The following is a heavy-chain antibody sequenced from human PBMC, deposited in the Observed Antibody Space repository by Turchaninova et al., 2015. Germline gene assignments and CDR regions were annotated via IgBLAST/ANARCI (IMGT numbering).Heavy chain of an antibody. CDR2: IFSNDEK. CDR1: GGALSNARMG. Sequence: QVTLKESGPVLVKPTEPLTQTCTVSGGALSNARMGVGWIRQPPGKDLEWLAHIFSNDEKSYNTSLKSRLTISKDTSKSQVVLTVTNMDPVDTGTYYCARISMVRGQRINYYFGMDVWGQGTTVTVSS. D-gene: IGHD3-10*01. J-gene: IGHJ6*02. CDR3: ARISMVRGQRINYYFGMDV. V-gene: IGHV2-26*01.